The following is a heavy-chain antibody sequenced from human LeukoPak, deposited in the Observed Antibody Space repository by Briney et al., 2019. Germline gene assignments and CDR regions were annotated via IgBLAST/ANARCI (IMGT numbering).Heavy chain of an antibody. J-gene: IGHJ3*02. V-gene: IGHV1-2*02. CDR1: GYTFTGYY. CDR3: ARSFSTCSRFLECHTIAGAFDI. Sequence: GASVKVSCKASGYTFTGYYMHWVRQAPGQGLEWMGWINPNSGGTNYAQKFQGRVTMTRDTSISTAYMELSRLRSDDTAVYYCARSFSTCSRFLECHTIAGAFDIWGQGTMVTVSS. CDR2: INPNSGGT. D-gene: IGHD3-3*01.